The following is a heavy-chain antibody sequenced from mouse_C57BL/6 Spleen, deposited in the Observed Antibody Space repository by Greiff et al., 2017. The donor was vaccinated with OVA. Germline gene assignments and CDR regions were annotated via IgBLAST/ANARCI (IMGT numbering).Heavy chain of an antibody. V-gene: IGHV5-17*01. J-gene: IGHJ4*01. CDR1: GFTFSDYG. D-gene: IGHD3-2*02. CDR2: ISSGSSTI. CDR3: ARRAVRVFYAMDY. Sequence: EVHLVESGGGLVKPGGSLKLSCAASGFTFSDYGMHWVRQAPEKGLEWVAYISSGSSTIYYADTVKGRFTISRDNATNTLFLQMTSLRSEYTAMYYCARRAVRVFYAMDYWGQGTSVTVSS.